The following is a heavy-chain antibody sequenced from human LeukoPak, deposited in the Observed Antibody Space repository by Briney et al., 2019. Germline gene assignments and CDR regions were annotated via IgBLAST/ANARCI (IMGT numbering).Heavy chain of an antibody. CDR1: GYTFTNYG. J-gene: IGHJ4*02. CDR3: ARGARYFDWLDQDY. CDR2: ISTYNGNT. D-gene: IGHD3-9*01. V-gene: IGHV1-18*01. Sequence: ASVKVSCKASGYTFTNYGISWVRQAPGQGLEWMGWISTYNGNTKYAQNLQGRVTMTTDTSTSTAYMVLRSLRSDDTAVYYCARGARYFDWLDQDYWGQGTLVTVSS.